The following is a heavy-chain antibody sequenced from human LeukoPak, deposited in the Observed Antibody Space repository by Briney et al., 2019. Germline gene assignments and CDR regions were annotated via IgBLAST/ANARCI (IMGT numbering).Heavy chain of an antibody. Sequence: GESLKISCKGSGYSFTSYWIGWVRPMPGKGLEWMGIIYPGDSDTRYSPSFQGQVTISADKSISTAYLQWSSLKASDTAMYYCARGSGGVLYSGSYPDYWGQGTLVTVSS. CDR3: ARGSGGVLYSGSYPDY. CDR2: IYPGDSDT. D-gene: IGHD1-26*01. J-gene: IGHJ4*02. CDR1: GYSFTSYW. V-gene: IGHV5-51*01.